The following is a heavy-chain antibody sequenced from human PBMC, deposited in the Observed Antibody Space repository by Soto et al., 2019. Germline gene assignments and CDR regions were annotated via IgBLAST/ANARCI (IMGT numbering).Heavy chain of an antibody. Sequence: GGSLRLSCAASGFTFSSYWMTWVRQVPGKGLEWVAYINPDGSAKSYASSVKGRFTLSRDNAKNSLYLQMNSLRAEDTAVYYCAKPHTGNVVFHFWGQRTMVTGSS. CDR3: AKPHTGNVVFHF. V-gene: IGHV3-7*01. CDR2: INPDGSAK. CDR1: GFTFSSYW. J-gene: IGHJ3*01. D-gene: IGHD3-16*01.